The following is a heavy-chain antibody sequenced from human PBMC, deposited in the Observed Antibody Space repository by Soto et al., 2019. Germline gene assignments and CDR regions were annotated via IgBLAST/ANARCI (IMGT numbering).Heavy chain of an antibody. V-gene: IGHV4-4*02. D-gene: IGHD6-6*01. CDR3: ASVLRGWLDT. J-gene: IGHJ5*02. Sequence: SETRSLTCAVSGGSITSANWWTWVRQPPGGGLEWIGEISHSGITNYKASLKSRVTMSVDKTKNDVSLKLTSVTAADTAVYYCASVLRGWLDTRGLGTPV. CDR1: GGSITSANW. CDR2: ISHSGIT.